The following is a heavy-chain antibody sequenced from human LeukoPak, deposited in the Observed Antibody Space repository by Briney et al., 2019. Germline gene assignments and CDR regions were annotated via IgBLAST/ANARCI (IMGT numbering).Heavy chain of an antibody. Sequence: ASVKVSCKASGYTFITYYMHWVRQAPGQGLEWMGITNPSGGSTSYAQKFQGRATMTGDTSTSTVYMELSSLRSEDTAVHYCARSRLLLDYWGQGTLVTVSS. CDR1: GYTFITYY. V-gene: IGHV1-46*01. CDR3: ARSRLLLDY. CDR2: TNPSGGST. J-gene: IGHJ4*02. D-gene: IGHD2-21*02.